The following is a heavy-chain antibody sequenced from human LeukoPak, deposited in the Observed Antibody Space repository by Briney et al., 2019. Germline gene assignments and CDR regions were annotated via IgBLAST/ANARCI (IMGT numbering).Heavy chain of an antibody. CDR3: ARVNWNPDY. CDR1: GYSISGGFH. V-gene: IGHV4-38-2*02. J-gene: IGHJ4*02. D-gene: IGHD1-1*01. CDR2: IHRSGST. Sequence: SETLSLTCTVSGYSISGGFHWGWIRQPPGKGLEWIGSIHRSGSTYYNPSLKSRVTISVDTSKNQFSLKLSSVTAADTAVYYCARVNWNPDYWGQGTLVTVSS.